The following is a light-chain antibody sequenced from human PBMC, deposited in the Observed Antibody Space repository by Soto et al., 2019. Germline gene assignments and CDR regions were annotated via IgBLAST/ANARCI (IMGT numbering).Light chain of an antibody. CDR2: EVR. Sequence: QSALTQPASVSGSPGQWITISCTGTSSDVGGNNSVSWYQHHPGRAPNLIIYEVRSRSSGVPNRSSGSKSGDTAALTIAGLQAEDEADYYCSSFAGRSTLLFGGGTKLTVL. V-gene: IGLV2-14*01. CDR1: SSDVGGNNS. J-gene: IGLJ3*02. CDR3: SSFAGRSTLL.